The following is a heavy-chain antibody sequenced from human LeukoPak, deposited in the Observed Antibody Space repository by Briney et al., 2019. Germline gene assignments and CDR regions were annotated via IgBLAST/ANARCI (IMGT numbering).Heavy chain of an antibody. V-gene: IGHV1-46*01. CDR3: ARDGSSGWYFN. Sequence: ASVKVSCKAAGYSFTSNYIHWVRQAPGQGLEWMGMIYPRDGSTSYAQKFQGRVTITADESTSTAYMELSSLRSEDTAVYYCARDGSSGWYFNWGQGTLVTVSS. J-gene: IGHJ4*02. D-gene: IGHD6-19*01. CDR2: IYPRDGST. CDR1: GYSFTSNY.